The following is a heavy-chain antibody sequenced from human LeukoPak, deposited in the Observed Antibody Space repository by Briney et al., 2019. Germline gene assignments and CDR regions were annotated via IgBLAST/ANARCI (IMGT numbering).Heavy chain of an antibody. D-gene: IGHD1-7*01. CDR1: GFTFDDYA. J-gene: IGHJ4*02. Sequence: PGGSLRLSCAASGFTFDDYAMHWVRQAPGKGLEWVSLISWDGGSTYYADSVKGRFTISRDNSKNSLYLQMTSLRAEDMALYYCAKDALRRITGTTPRLDYWGQGTLVTVSS. CDR2: ISWDGGST. CDR3: AKDALRRITGTTPRLDY. V-gene: IGHV3-43D*03.